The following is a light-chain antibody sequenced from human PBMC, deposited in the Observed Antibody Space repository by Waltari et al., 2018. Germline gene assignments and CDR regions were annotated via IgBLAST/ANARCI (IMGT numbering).Light chain of an antibody. J-gene: IGLJ3*02. V-gene: IGLV5-45*01. CDR2: YRSDSTN. CDR1: SGISIGTYK. Sequence: QAVLTQPASLSASPGASVSLPCPLRSGISIGTYKIYWYQQRPGSPPQFLVKYRSDSTNERGSGVPSRFSGSRDTSANAGILLISGLQSEDEADYYCMILHNNAVVFGGGTRLTVL. CDR3: MILHNNAVV.